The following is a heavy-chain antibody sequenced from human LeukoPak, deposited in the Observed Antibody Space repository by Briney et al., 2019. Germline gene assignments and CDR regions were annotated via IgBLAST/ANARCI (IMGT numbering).Heavy chain of an antibody. D-gene: IGHD5-18*01. CDR1: GFTFSSYA. V-gene: IGHV3-23*01. CDR3: AKTGWPWSGSSGYSYGFNYFDY. J-gene: IGHJ4*02. Sequence: GGSLRLSCAASGFTFSSYAMSWVRQAPGKGLEWVSAISGSGGSTYYADSVKGRFTISRDNSKNTLYLQMNSLRTEDTAVYYCAKTGWPWSGSSGYSYGFNYFDYWGQGTLVTVSS. CDR2: ISGSGGST.